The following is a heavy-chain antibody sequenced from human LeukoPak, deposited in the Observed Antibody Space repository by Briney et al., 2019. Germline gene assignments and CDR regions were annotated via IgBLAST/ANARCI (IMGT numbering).Heavy chain of an antibody. V-gene: IGHV4-38-2*02. CDR3: ASLLVGVVTSSPFDL. CDR2: IYHSGST. J-gene: IGHJ2*01. D-gene: IGHD4-23*01. Sequence: PETLSLTCTVSGYSISSGYYWGWIRQPPGKGLEWIGSIYHSGSTYYNPSLKSRVTISVDTSKNQFSLKLSSVTAADTAVYYCASLLVGVVTSSPFDLWGRGTLVTVSS. CDR1: GYSISSGYY.